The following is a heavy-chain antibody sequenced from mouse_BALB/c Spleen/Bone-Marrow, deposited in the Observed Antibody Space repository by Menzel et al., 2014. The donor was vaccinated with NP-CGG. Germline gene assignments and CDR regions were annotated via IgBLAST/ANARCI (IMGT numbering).Heavy chain of an antibody. V-gene: IGHV1-69*01. CDR2: IDISDSYT. Sequence: VHLQESGAEFVVPGASVKMSCKASGHTFTDHWMHWVKQRPGQGLEWIGAIDISDSYTTYNQKFKGKATLTVDESSSTGYMQLSRLTSEDSAVYYCARGGANVDYWGQGTTLTVSS. J-gene: IGHJ2*01. CDR1: GHTFTDHW. CDR3: ARGGANVDY.